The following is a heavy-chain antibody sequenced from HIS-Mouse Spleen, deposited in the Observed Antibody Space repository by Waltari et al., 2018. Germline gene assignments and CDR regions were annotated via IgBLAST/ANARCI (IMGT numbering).Heavy chain of an antibody. V-gene: IGHV4-34*01. Sequence: QVQLQQWGAGLLKPSETLSLTCAVYGGSFSGYYWSWIRQPPGKGLEWIGEINHSGSTNYNPSLKSRVTISVDTSKNQFSLKLSSVTAADTAVYYCARGYWGIGNDAFDIWGQGTMVTVSS. CDR2: INHSGST. D-gene: IGHD7-27*01. CDR1: GGSFSGYY. J-gene: IGHJ3*02. CDR3: ARGYWGIGNDAFDI.